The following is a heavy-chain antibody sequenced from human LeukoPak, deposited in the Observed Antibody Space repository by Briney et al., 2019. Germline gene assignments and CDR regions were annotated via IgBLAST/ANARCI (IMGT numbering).Heavy chain of an antibody. Sequence: GASVKVSCKPSGYTFTSYAINWVRQATGQGLEWMGWMNPNSGNTGYAQKFQGRGTMTRNTSISTAYMGLSSLRSEDTAVYYCARGTTGSFKRITIFGVAPLRFGYMDVWGKGTTVTVSS. CDR2: MNPNSGNT. CDR3: ARGTTGSFKRITIFGVAPLRFGYMDV. D-gene: IGHD3-3*01. CDR1: GYTFTSYA. J-gene: IGHJ6*03. V-gene: IGHV1-8*01.